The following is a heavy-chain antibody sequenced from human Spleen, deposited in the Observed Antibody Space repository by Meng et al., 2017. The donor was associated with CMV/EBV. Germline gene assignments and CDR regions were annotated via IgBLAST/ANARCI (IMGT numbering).Heavy chain of an antibody. V-gene: IGHV4-38-2*02. CDR2: IYQSGTT. J-gene: IGHJ3*02. Sequence: SETLSLTCTVSGFSISSGYYWGWIRQPPGKGLEWIGSIYQSGTTYYNPSLKSRVTISVDTSKNQFPLRLTSVTAADTAVYYCARDKEGLQDAFDIWGQGTMVTVSS. CDR1: GFSISSGYY. D-gene: IGHD4-11*01. CDR3: ARDKEGLQDAFDI.